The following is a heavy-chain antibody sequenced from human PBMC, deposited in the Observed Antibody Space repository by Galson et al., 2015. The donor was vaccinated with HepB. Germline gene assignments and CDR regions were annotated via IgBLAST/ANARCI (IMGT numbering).Heavy chain of an antibody. Sequence: SVKVSCKASGGTFSRDAIGWVRQAPGQGPEWMGGIIPIFGTPNYAQKFQGKVTITADESTSTVYMELSSLRSEDTAVYYCAKAAAVVDYYYYYYMDVWGKGTTVTVAS. J-gene: IGHJ6*03. CDR3: AKAAAVVDYYYYYYMDV. CDR2: IIPIFGTP. V-gene: IGHV1-69*13. CDR1: GGTFSRDA. D-gene: IGHD6-13*01.